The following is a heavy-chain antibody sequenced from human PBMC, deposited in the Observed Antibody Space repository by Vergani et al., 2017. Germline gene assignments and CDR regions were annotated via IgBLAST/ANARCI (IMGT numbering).Heavy chain of an antibody. CDR2: INPNSGGT. Sequence: QVQLVQSGAEVKKPGASVKVSCKASGYTFTGYYMHWVRQAPGQGLEWMGWINPNSGGTNYAQKFQGRVTMTRDTSISTAYMELSRLRSDDTAVYYCARDGFMMDWSSTSCLPHYYYYYMDVWGKGTTVTVSS. D-gene: IGHD2-2*01. J-gene: IGHJ6*03. CDR3: ARDGFMMDWSSTSCLPHYYYYYMDV. CDR1: GYTFTGYY. V-gene: IGHV1-2*02.